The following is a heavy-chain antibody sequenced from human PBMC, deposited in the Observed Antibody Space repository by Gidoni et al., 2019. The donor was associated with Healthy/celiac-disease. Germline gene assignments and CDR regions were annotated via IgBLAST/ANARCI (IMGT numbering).Heavy chain of an antibody. CDR2: IYHSGST. J-gene: IGHJ4*02. V-gene: IGHV4-38-2*01. CDR3: ARVVLRQQLCDY. CDR1: GYSLSSGYY. Sequence: QVQLQESGPGLVKPSATLSITCAVSGYSLSSGYYWGWLRQPPGKGLEWIGSIYHSGSTYYNPSLKSRVTISVDTSKNQFSLKLSSVTAADTAVYYCARVVLRQQLCDYWGQGTLSPSPQ. D-gene: IGHD6-13*01.